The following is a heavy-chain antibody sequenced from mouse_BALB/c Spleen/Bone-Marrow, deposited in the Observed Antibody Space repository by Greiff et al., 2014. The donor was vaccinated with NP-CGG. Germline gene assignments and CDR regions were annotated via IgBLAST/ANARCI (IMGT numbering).Heavy chain of an antibody. CDR3: ARDYSGHFDF. Sequence: DVMLVESGGGLVQPGGSLRLSCTTSGFTFTDYFMTWVRQPPGKALEWLGFIRNKANGYTTEYNPSVKGRFTISRDTSQGILYLQMNTLRAEDSAIYFCARDYSGHFDFWGQGTTLTVSS. CDR2: IRNKANGYTT. J-gene: IGHJ2*01. V-gene: IGHV7-3*02. CDR1: GFTFTDYF.